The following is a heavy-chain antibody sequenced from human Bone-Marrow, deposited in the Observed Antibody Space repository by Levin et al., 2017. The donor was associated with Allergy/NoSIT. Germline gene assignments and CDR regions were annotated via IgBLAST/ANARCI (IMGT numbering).Heavy chain of an antibody. V-gene: IGHV3-33*01. Sequence: GGSRRLSCAASGFTFTSYGMHWVRQAPGKGLEWVAVIWYSGSRQYYGESVKGRFTISRDSSKNTLFLQMNNLTVEDTAVYFCARDIGYEATFYGLDVWGQGTTVTVSS. CDR1: GFTFTSYG. D-gene: IGHD5-12*01. J-gene: IGHJ6*02. CDR3: ARDIGYEATFYGLDV. CDR2: IWYSGSRQ.